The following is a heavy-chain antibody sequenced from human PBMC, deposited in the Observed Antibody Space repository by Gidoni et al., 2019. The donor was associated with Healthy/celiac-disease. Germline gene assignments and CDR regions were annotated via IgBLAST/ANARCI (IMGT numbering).Heavy chain of an antibody. CDR3: ARGPLGCSGGSCYLS. CDR1: GGLSRSGGYY. D-gene: IGHD2-15*01. J-gene: IGHJ5*02. V-gene: IGHV4-31*03. Sequence: QAQRQESGPGLGKRPQTRAPTGTVSGGLSRSGGYYWSWIRQHPGKGLEWIGYIFYIGSTYYNPSLKSRVTISVDTSKNQFSLKLSSVTAADTAVYYCARGPLGCSGGSCYLSWGQGTLVTVSS. CDR2: IFYIGST.